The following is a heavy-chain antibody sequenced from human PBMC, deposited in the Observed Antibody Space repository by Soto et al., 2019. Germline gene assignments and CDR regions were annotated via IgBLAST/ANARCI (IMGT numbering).Heavy chain of an antibody. CDR3: ARVVGSWYTPDAFDI. J-gene: IGHJ3*02. CDR2: IIPIFGTA. D-gene: IGHD6-13*01. CDR1: GGTFSSYA. V-gene: IGHV1-69*13. Sequence: GASVKVSCKASGGTFSSYAISWVRQAPGQGLEWMGGIIPIFGTANYAQKFQGRVTITADESTSTAYMELSSLRSEDTAVYYCARVVGSWYTPDAFDIWGQGTMVTVS.